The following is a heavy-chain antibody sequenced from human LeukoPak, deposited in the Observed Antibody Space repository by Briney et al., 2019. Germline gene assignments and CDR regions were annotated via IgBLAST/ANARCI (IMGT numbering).Heavy chain of an antibody. Sequence: GGSLRLSCAASGFIFSSHGMNWVRQAPGKGLEWVSGISPSGDITYYADSVKGRFTISRDNAKNSLYLQMNSLRVEDTAVYYCARCTTGRTFGSLREIKRSREIDYWGQGTLVTVSS. CDR2: ISPSGDIT. J-gene: IGHJ4*02. CDR1: GFIFSSHG. V-gene: IGHV3-21*01. CDR3: ARCTTGRTFGSLREIKRSREIDY. D-gene: IGHD1-1*01.